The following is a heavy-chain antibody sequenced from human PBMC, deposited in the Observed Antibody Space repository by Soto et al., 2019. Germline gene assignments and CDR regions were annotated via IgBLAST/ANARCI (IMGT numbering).Heavy chain of an antibody. D-gene: IGHD6-19*01. CDR2: ISSSSSYI. V-gene: IGHV3-21*01. Sequence: GGSLRLSCAASGFTFSSYSMTWVRQAPGKGLEWVSSISSSSSYIYYADSVKGRFTISRDNAKNSLYLQMNSLRAADTAVYYCARDVEVAGTDFDYWGQGALVTVSS. CDR1: GFTFSSYS. J-gene: IGHJ4*02. CDR3: ARDVEVAGTDFDY.